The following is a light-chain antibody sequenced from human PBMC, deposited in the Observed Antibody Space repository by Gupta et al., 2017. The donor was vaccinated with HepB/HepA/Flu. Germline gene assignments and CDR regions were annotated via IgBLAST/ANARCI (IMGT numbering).Light chain of an antibody. CDR2: DVS. V-gene: IGLV2-14*01. CDR1: SSDVGGYNN. CDR3: SSYTSSSTLEVV. Sequence: QSALTQPASVSGSPGQSITIPCTGTSSDVGGYNNVSWYQQHPGKAPKLMIYDVSNRPSGVANRSSGSKSGNTASLTISGLQAEDEADYYCSSYTSSSTLEVVFGGGTKQTVL. J-gene: IGLJ2*01.